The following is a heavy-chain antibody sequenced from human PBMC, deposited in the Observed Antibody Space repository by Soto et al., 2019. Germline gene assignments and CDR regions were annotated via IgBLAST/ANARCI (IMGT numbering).Heavy chain of an antibody. CDR1: GGSFSGYY. CDR3: ARGGLMTTVICHVFEI. D-gene: IGHD4-4*01. Sequence: QVQLQQWGAGLLKPSETLSLTCAVYGGSFSGYYWTWIRQPPGKGLERIGEINRSGTTIYNPSLKNPVTMSLDTSTTQFSLNLSSVPAADTAVYYCARGGLMTTVICHVFEIWGRGTMVTGSS. J-gene: IGHJ3*02. CDR2: INRSGTT. V-gene: IGHV4-34*01.